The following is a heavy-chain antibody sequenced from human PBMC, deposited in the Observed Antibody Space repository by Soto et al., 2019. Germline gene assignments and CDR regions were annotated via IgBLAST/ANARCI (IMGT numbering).Heavy chain of an antibody. CDR1: GFPFSTSW. CDR2: IKHDGTQK. V-gene: IGHV3-7*01. CDR3: GGVDY. Sequence: EVQMVESGGDLVQPGGSLRLSCAASGFPFSTSWMNWVRQAPGKGLEWGANIKHDGTQKYYMDSVKGRFTSSRDNAKNSLYLRISSLIVDDTAVYYCGGVDYWCQGTLVTVSS. J-gene: IGHJ4*02. D-gene: IGHD1-26*01.